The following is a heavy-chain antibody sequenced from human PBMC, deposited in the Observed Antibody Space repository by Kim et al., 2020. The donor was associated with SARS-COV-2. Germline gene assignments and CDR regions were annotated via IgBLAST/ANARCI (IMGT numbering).Heavy chain of an antibody. CDR1: GFTFDDYA. CDR3: AKDIAAARYYYGMDV. D-gene: IGHD6-13*01. J-gene: IGHJ6*02. CDR2: ISWNSGSI. V-gene: IGHV3-9*01. Sequence: SLRLSCAASGFTFDDYAMHWVRQAPGKGLEWVSGISWNSGSIGYADSVKGRFTISRDNAKNSLYLQMNSLRAEDTALYYCAKDIAAARYYYGMDVWGQGTTVTVSS.